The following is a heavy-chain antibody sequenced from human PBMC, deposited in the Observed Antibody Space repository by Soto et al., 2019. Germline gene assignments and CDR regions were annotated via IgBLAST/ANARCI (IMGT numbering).Heavy chain of an antibody. Sequence: PSETLSLTCTVSGGSISSYYWSWIRQPPGKGLEWIGYIYYSGSTNYNPSLKGRVTISIDTSKNQFSLKLSSVTAADTTVYYCARLPYCAGGSCYSVPYYFDSWGQGTLVTVSS. J-gene: IGHJ4*02. CDR3: ARLPYCAGGSCYSVPYYFDS. CDR1: GGSISSYY. CDR2: IYYSGST. D-gene: IGHD2-15*01. V-gene: IGHV4-59*08.